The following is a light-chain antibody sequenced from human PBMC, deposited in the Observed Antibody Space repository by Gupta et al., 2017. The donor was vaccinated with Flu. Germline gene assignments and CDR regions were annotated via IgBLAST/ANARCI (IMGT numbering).Light chain of an antibody. V-gene: IGKV2-30*01. J-gene: IGKJ1*01. Sequence: VVMTQSPVSLPVTLGQPATISCRSSQDVVYSDGNTYLHWFQQRPGQSPRRLIYRVSYRESGVPDRFSGSGSGTDFTLRISRVEAEDVGTYFCMQGAHWPWTFGQGTRLDIK. CDR2: RVS. CDR3: MQGAHWPWT. CDR1: QDVVYSDGNTY.